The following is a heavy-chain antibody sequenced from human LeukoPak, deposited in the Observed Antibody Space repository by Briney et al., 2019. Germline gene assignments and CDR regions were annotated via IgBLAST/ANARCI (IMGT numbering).Heavy chain of an antibody. V-gene: IGHV4-38-2*02. CDR3: ATVRLYYDSSGAFDY. D-gene: IGHD3-22*01. Sequence: SETLSLTCTVSGYSISSGYYWGWIRQPPGKGLEWIGSIYHSGSTYYNPSLKSRVTISVDTSKNQFSLKLSSVTAADTAVYYCATVRLYYDSSGAFDYWGQGTLVTVSS. J-gene: IGHJ4*02. CDR1: GYSISSGYY. CDR2: IYHSGST.